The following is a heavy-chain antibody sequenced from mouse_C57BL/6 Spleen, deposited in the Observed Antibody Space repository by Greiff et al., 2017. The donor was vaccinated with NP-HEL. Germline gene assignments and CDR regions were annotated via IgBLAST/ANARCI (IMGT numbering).Heavy chain of an antibody. CDR2: ISYDGSN. D-gene: IGHD4-1*01. V-gene: IGHV3-6*01. J-gene: IGHJ1*03. CDR3: ARDNWPWYFDV. CDR1: GYSITSGYY. Sequence: DVQLQESGPGLVKPSQSLSLTCSVTGYSITSGYYWNWIRQFPGNKLEWMGYISYDGSNNYNPSLKNRISITCDTSKNQFFLKLNSVTTEDTATYYCARDNWPWYFDVWGTGTTVTVSS.